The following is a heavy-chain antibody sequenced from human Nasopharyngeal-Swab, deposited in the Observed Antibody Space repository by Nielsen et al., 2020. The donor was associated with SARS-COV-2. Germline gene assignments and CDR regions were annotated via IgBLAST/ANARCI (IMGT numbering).Heavy chain of an antibody. Sequence: SVKVSCKASGVTFSSSAISWVRPAPGQGLEWMGGIIPIFGTANYAQKFQGRVTITADESTSTAYMELSSLRSEDTAVYYCAKGNYEDWFDPWGQGTLGTVAS. CDR2: IIPIFGTA. J-gene: IGHJ5*02. CDR1: GVTFSSSA. D-gene: IGHD4-11*01. CDR3: AKGNYEDWFDP. V-gene: IGHV1-69*13.